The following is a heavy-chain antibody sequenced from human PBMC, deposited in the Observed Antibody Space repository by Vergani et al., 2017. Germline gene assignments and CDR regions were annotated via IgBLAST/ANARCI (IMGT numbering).Heavy chain of an antibody. CDR2: IKQDGSEK. CDR3: ARGIGLYDSSGYYYRSSYYYYMDV. J-gene: IGHJ6*03. D-gene: IGHD3-22*01. CDR1: GFTFSSYW. Sequence: EVQLVESGGGLVQPGGSLRLSCAASGFTFSSYWMSWVRQAPGKGLEWVANIKQDGSEKYYVDSVKGRFTIYRDNAKNSLYLQMNSLRAEDTAVYYCARGIGLYDSSGYYYRSSYYYYMDVWGKGTTVTVSS. V-gene: IGHV3-7*01.